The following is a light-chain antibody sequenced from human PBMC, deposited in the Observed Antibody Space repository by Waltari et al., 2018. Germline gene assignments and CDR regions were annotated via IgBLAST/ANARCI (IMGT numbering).Light chain of an antibody. J-gene: IGLJ3*02. Sequence: QLVLTQSPSASASLGASVKLTCTLSSGHSSNIIAWLQQQPETGPRYLMKVNSDGSHSKGDEIPDRFSGSSSGAERYLTIASVQSEEEADYYCQTGGHGTWVFGGGTTLTVL. CDR1: SGHSSNI. CDR3: QTGGHGTWV. V-gene: IGLV4-69*01. CDR2: VNSDGSH.